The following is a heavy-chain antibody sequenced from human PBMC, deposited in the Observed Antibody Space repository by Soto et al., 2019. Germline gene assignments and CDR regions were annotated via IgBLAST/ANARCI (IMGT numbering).Heavy chain of an antibody. D-gene: IGHD6-13*01. V-gene: IGHV4-30-4*01. J-gene: IGHJ6*02. CDR1: GGSISSGDYY. CDR3: ARYSSSWGDYYGMDV. CDR2: IYYSGST. Sequence: QVQLQESGPGLVKPSQTLSLTCTVSGGSISSGDYYWSWIRQPPGKGLVWIGYIYYSGSTYYNPSLKSRVTISVDTSKNQFSLKLSSVTAADTAVYYCARYSSSWGDYYGMDVWGQGTTVTVSS.